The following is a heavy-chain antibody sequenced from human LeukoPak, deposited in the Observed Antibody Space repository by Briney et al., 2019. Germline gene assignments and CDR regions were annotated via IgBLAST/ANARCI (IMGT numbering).Heavy chain of an antibody. CDR3: ATSSIAVAGPNPFDY. CDR1: GYTLTELS. V-gene: IGHV1-24*01. J-gene: IGHJ4*02. Sequence: GASVKVSCKVSGYTLTELSMHRVRQAPGKGLEWMGGFDPEDGETIYAQKFQGRVTMTEDTSTDTAYMELSSLRSEDTAVYYCATSSIAVAGPNPFDYWGQGTLVTVSS. D-gene: IGHD6-19*01. CDR2: FDPEDGET.